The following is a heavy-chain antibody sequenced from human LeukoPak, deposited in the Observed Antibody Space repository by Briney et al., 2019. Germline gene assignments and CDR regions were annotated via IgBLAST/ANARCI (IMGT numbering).Heavy chain of an antibody. V-gene: IGHV4-34*01. CDR3: ARGTRPRTIAARLYYFDY. CDR1: GGSFSGYY. D-gene: IGHD6-6*01. Sequence: PSETLSLTCAVYGGSFSGYYWSWIRQPPGKGLEWIGEINHSGSTNYNPSLKSRVTISVDTSKNQFSLKLSSVTAADTAVYYCARGTRPRTIAARLYYFDYWGQGTLVTVSS. J-gene: IGHJ4*02. CDR2: INHSGST.